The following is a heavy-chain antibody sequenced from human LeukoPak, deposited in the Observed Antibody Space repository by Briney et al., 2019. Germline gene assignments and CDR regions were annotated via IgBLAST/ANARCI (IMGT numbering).Heavy chain of an antibody. Sequence: PGGSLRLSCAASGFTFSRHWMSWVRQAPGKGLERVAHMNQDGSAIYSVDSVKGRFTISRGNDKNSLYLQMNGLTVADTAVYYCARTVPGYPDDYFDYWGQGTLVTVSS. D-gene: IGHD6-19*01. CDR2: MNQDGSAI. V-gene: IGHV3-7*01. CDR3: ARTVPGYPDDYFDY. J-gene: IGHJ4*02. CDR1: GFTFSRHW.